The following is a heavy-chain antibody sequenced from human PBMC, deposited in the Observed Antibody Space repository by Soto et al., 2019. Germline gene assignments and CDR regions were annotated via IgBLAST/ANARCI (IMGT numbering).Heavy chain of an antibody. CDR2: INPGSGAA. CDR1: GYTVTTHY. CDR3: ARGGEVGVAGSAAFDM. J-gene: IGHJ3*02. D-gene: IGHD3-3*01. Sequence: QVQLVQSGAEVKKPGASVKISCTASGYTVTTHYMHWVRQAPGRGLEWMGAINPGSGAAKYTQTFQARVTMPRDTSTNTVDMEMGALRSEDTAVFYCARGGEVGVAGSAAFDMWGQGTMVTVSS. V-gene: IGHV1-46*01.